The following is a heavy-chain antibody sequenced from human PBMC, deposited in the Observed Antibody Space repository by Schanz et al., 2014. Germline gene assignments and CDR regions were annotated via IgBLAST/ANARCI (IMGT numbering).Heavy chain of an antibody. Sequence: QLQLQESGPGLVKPSETLSLTCTVSGRSISSSNYYWGWIRQPPGKGLEWIECIYYSGSTYYNPSFKSRVTTTVATSKNQFTLKVRSVTAAYTAVYYCARDSLRGATGGYGMDVWGQGTTVTVSS. CDR2: IYYSGST. V-gene: IGHV4-39*07. CDR1: GRSISSSNYY. CDR3: ARDSLRGATGGYGMDV. D-gene: IGHD2-8*02. J-gene: IGHJ6*02.